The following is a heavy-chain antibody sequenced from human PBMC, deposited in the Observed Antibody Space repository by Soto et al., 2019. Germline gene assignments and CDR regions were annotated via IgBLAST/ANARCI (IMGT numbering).Heavy chain of an antibody. D-gene: IGHD3-3*01. CDR2: IKSKTDGGTT. V-gene: IGHV3-15*07. CDR3: TTGSPRTYYDFWSGYPVFDY. J-gene: IGHJ4*02. CDR1: GFTFSNAW. Sequence: GVSLRLSCAASGFTFSNAWMNWVRQAPGKGLEWVGRIKSKTDGGTTDYAAPVKGRFTISRDDSKNTLYLQMNSLKTEDTAVYYCTTGSPRTYYDFWSGYPVFDYWGQGTLVTVSS.